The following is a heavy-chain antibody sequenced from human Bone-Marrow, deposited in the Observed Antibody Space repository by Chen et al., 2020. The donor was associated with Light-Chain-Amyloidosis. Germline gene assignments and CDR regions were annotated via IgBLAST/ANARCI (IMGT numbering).Heavy chain of an antibody. J-gene: IGHJ4*02. CDR3: ARRRDGYNFDY. CDR2: IYPDDSDA. D-gene: IGHD5-12*01. Sequence: VQQEQSAPEVKKPGATLKNPCKGSGYTFPNYWIGWVRQMPGKGLGWMGVIYPDDSDARYSPSFEGQVTISADESITTAYLQWRSLKASDTAMYYCARRRDGYNFDYWGQGTLVTVSS. CDR1: GYTFPNYW. V-gene: IGHV5-51*01.